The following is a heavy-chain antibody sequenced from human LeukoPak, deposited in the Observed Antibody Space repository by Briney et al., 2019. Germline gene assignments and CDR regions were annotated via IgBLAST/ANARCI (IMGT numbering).Heavy chain of an antibody. CDR2: INTHTGNP. D-gene: IGHD1-1*01. V-gene: IGHV7-4-1*02. CDR3: ARDGVKTRGVPYDF. Sequence: ASVKVSCKASGYTFTNYAMCWVRQAPGQGLEWMGWINTHTGNPTYAQGFTGRFVFSVDTSVTTAYLQISSLEAEDTALYYCARDGVKTRGVPYDFWGQGTLVTVSS. J-gene: IGHJ4*02. CDR1: GYTFTNYA.